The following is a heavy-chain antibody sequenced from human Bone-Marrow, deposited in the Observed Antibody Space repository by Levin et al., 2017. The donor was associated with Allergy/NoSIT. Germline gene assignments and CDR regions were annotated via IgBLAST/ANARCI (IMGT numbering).Heavy chain of an antibody. CDR3: ARGGSSYGDS. CDR2: INSDGSST. V-gene: IGHV3-74*01. Sequence: GESLKISCAASGFTFSSYWMHWVRQAPGKGLVWVSRINSDGSSTSYADSVKGRFTISRDNAKNTLYLQMNSLTAEDTAVYYCARGGSSYGDSWGQGTLVTVSS. D-gene: IGHD4-17*01. CDR1: GFTFSSYW. J-gene: IGHJ4*02.